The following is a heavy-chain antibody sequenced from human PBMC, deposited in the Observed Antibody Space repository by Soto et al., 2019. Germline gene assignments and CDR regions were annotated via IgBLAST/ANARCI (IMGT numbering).Heavy chain of an antibody. D-gene: IGHD5-18*01. CDR1: GGTFCSQG. CDR2: FIAMLGTP. J-gene: IGHJ4*02. Sequence: SVKVSCKASGGTFCSQGIAWVRQAPGQGLEWMGGFIAMLGTPTYAKKVQGRATISADESLTSPYLELRSLRSEDTGVYFCARGAMANFDYWGQGTVVTVSS. V-gene: IGHV1-69*13. CDR3: ARGAMANFDY.